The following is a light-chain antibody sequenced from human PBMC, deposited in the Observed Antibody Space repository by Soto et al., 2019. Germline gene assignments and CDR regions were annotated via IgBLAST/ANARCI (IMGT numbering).Light chain of an antibody. CDR3: QQYGGSSPYT. CDR2: RAS. Sequence: EIVLTQSPGTLSLSPGERATLSCRASQSVSSIYLAWYQQKPGQAPRLHIYRASSRATGIPDRFSGSGSGTDFTLTISRLEPEDFAGDYCQQYGGSSPYTFGRGTKLEIK. CDR1: QSVSSIY. J-gene: IGKJ2*01. V-gene: IGKV3-20*01.